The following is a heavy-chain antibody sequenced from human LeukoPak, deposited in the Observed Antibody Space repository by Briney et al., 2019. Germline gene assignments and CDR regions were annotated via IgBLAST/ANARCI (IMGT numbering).Heavy chain of an antibody. D-gene: IGHD6-6*01. V-gene: IGHV4-39*01. J-gene: IGHJ4*02. CDR3: ARREAARRYYFDY. CDR1: GGSISSSSYY. CDR2: IYYSGST. Sequence: SETLSLTCIVSGGSISSSSYYWGWIRQPPGKGLEWIGSIYYSGSTYYNPSLKSRVTISVDTSKNQFSLKLSSVTAADTAVYYCARREAARRYYFDYWAREPWSPSPQ.